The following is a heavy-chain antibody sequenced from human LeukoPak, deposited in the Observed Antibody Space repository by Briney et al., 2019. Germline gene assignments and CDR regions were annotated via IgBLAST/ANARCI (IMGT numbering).Heavy chain of an antibody. J-gene: IGHJ5*02. CDR1: GGSISGSSYY. CDR2: IYYSGNT. CDR3: ARHDFNSHSSGHH. Sequence: PSETLSLTCTVSGGSISGSSYYWGWIRQPPGKGLEWIGNIYYSGNTYYNPSLKSRVTLSVDTSKNQFSLKLNSVTAADTAVYYCARHDFNSHSSGHHWGQGTLVTVSS. V-gene: IGHV4-39*01. D-gene: IGHD3-22*01.